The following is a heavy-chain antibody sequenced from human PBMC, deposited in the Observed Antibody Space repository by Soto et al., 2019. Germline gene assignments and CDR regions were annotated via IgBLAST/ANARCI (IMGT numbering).Heavy chain of an antibody. CDR1: GFTFSSYW. J-gene: IGHJ6*02. V-gene: IGHV3-74*01. D-gene: IGHD6-19*01. CDR2: INSDGSST. CDR3: SFSAVAGRNYGMDV. Sequence: EVQLVESGGGLVQPGGSLRLSCAASGFTFSSYWMHWVRQAPGKGLVWVSRINSDGSSTSYADSVKGRFTISGDNAKNTLYLQMNSLRAEDTAVYYCSFSAVAGRNYGMDVWGQGTTVTVSS.